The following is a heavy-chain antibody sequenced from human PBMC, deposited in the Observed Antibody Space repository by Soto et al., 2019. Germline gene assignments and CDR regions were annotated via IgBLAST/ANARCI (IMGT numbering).Heavy chain of an antibody. Sequence: AGGSLRLSCAASGFTFSSYGMHWVRQAPGKGLEWVAVISYDGSNKYYADSVKGRFTISRDTSKNTLYLQMNSLSAEDTAVYYCAKDMGYMCDCDYGVDVCGEVTTFTVAS. CDR2: ISYDGSNK. J-gene: IGHJ6*01. CDR3: AKDMGYMCDCDYGVDV. V-gene: IGHV3-30*18. D-gene: IGHD2-21*02. CDR1: GFTFSSYG.